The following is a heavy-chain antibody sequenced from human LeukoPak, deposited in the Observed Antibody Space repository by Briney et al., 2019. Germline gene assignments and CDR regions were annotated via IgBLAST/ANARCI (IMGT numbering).Heavy chain of an antibody. CDR1: GGSISSGSYY. CDR3: ARDKYNWNYFFDY. D-gene: IGHD1-7*01. J-gene: IGHJ4*02. CDR2: IYTSGGT. Sequence: SQTLSLTCTVSGGSISSGSYYWSWIRQPAGKGLEWIGRIYTSGGTNYNPSLKSRVTISVDTSKNQFSLKLSSVTAADTAVYYCARDKYNWNYFFDYWGQGTLVTVSS. V-gene: IGHV4-61*02.